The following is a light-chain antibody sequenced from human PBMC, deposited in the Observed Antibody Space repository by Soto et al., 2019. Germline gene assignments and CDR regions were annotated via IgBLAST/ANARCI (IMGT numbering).Light chain of an antibody. CDR3: QQYDSSPLT. J-gene: IGKJ1*01. V-gene: IGKV3-20*01. Sequence: EIELTQSPCTLSLSPGERATLSCRASQSVSSSFLAWYQQKPGQAPRLLIYGASTRATGIPDRFSGSGSGTDFTLTISRLEPEDVTVYYCQQYDSSPLTFGKGTKVEIK. CDR1: QSVSSSF. CDR2: GAS.